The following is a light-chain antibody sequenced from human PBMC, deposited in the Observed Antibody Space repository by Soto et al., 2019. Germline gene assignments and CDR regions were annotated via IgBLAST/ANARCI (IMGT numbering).Light chain of an antibody. J-gene: IGLJ2*01. CDR3: ASWDDRLHGRV. CDR2: NSY. Sequence: QSVLTQPPSASGTPGQRVSISCSGGSSNIGSQSVNWYQQLPGTAPKLLIYNSYQRPSGVHDRFSGSKSGTSASLAISGLQSEDEADYYCASWDDRLHGRVFGGGTQLTVL. V-gene: IGLV1-44*01. CDR1: SSNIGSQS.